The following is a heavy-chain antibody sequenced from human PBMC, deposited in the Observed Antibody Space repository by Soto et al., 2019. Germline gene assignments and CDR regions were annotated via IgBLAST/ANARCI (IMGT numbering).Heavy chain of an antibody. V-gene: IGHV3-7*01. CDR3: ASTLDSSSPFAPFDY. Sequence: PGGSLRLSCAASGFTFSSYWMSWVRQAPGKGLEWVANIKQDGSEKYYVDSVKGRFTISRDNAKNSLYLQMNSLRAEDTAVYYCASTLDSSSPFAPFDYWGQGTLVTVSS. D-gene: IGHD6-13*01. J-gene: IGHJ4*02. CDR2: IKQDGSEK. CDR1: GFTFSSYW.